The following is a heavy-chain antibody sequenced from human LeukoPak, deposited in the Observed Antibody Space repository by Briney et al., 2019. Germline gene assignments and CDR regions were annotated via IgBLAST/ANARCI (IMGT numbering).Heavy chain of an antibody. V-gene: IGHV1-2*02. CDR2: INTNSGGT. D-gene: IGHD6-13*01. CDR3: ARGWSAGGNSPLFDP. Sequence: EASVKVSCKACGYFFTGNYMHWVRQAPGQGLEWMGWINTNSGGTNYAQKFQGRITMTRDTSISTAYMELSGLRADDTAVYFCARGWSAGGNSPLFDPWGQGTLVTVSS. CDR1: GYFFTGNY. J-gene: IGHJ5*02.